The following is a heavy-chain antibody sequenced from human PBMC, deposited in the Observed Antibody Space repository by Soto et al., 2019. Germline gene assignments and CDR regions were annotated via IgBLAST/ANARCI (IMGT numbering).Heavy chain of an antibody. Sequence: GGSLRLSCAASGFTFSDYYMSWIRQAPGKGLEWVSYISSSSSYTNYADSVKGRFTISRDNAKNSLYLQMNSLRAEDTAVYYCARDRRYSSRWYKVPQPSPDYWGQGTLVTVSS. J-gene: IGHJ4*02. V-gene: IGHV3-11*06. CDR1: GFTFSDYY. CDR3: ARDRRYSSRWYKVPQPSPDY. CDR2: ISSSSSYT. D-gene: IGHD6-13*01.